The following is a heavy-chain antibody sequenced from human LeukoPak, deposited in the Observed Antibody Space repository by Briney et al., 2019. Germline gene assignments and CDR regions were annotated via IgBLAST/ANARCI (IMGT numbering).Heavy chain of an antibody. CDR3: ARDKDSSRGWSFYCYYFYMDV. CDR2: ISYDGSNK. CDR1: GFTFSSYG. J-gene: IGHJ6*03. D-gene: IGHD6-13*01. V-gene: IGHV3-30*03. Sequence: PGGSLRLSCAAPGFTFSSYGMHWLRQAPANGLAWVAVISYDGSNKYYADSVKGRFTISRDNSKNTLHLQMNSLRVEDTAVYCCARDKDSSRGWSFYCYYFYMDVWGKGTTVTVSS.